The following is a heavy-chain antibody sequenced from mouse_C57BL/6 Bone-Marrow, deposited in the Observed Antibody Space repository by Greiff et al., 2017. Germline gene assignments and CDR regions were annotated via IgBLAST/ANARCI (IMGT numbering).Heavy chain of an antibody. Sequence: QVQLQQPGAELVRPGTSVKLSCKASGYTFTSYWMHWVKQRPGPGLEWIGVIDPSDSYTNYNQKFKGKATLTVDTSSSTAYMQLSSLTSEDSAVYYCARSGVWGTGTTVTVSS. CDR3: ARSGV. D-gene: IGHD3-1*01. CDR2: IDPSDSYT. CDR1: GYTFTSYW. J-gene: IGHJ1*03. V-gene: IGHV1-59*01.